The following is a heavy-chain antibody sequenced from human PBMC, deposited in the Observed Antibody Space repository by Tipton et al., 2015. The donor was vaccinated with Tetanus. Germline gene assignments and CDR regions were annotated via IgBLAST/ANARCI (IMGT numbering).Heavy chain of an antibody. CDR2: ISNDGSAT. J-gene: IGHJ5*02. CDR1: GFTFSSYW. Sequence: SLRLSCAASGFTFSSYWMHWVRQAPGKGLVWVARISNDGSATNYADSVKGRFTISRDNAKDTLYLQMNGLRAEDTAVYYCAKLDFGTWGRGTLVTVSS. V-gene: IGHV3-74*01. CDR3: AKLDFGT. D-gene: IGHD3-3*01.